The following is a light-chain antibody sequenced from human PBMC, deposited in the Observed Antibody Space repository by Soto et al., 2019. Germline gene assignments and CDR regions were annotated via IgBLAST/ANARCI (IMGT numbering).Light chain of an antibody. CDR3: QQYSNWPLT. CDR2: GAS. J-gene: IGKJ4*01. CDR1: QSVSSN. V-gene: IGKV3-15*01. Sequence: EIVMTQSPATLSVSPGEGATLSCRASQSVSSNLAWYQQKPGQAPRLLIFGASTRATGIPARFSGSGSGAECSLTISALQSEDFAIYYCQQYSNWPLTFGGGTKVGIK.